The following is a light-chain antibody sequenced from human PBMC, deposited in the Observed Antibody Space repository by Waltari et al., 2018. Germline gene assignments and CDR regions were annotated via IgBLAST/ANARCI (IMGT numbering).Light chain of an antibody. CDR1: SSNLGAGYD. V-gene: IGLV1-40*01. CDR3: QSYDNSLTAWV. J-gene: IGLJ3*02. Sequence: QSVLTQPPSVSGAPGQTVTISCTGRSSNLGAGYDLHWYQQLPGATPKLHIFFKNDRPSGVPDRFSASKSGTSASLAITGLQAEYEADYYCQSYDNSLTAWVFGGGTKLTVL. CDR2: FKN.